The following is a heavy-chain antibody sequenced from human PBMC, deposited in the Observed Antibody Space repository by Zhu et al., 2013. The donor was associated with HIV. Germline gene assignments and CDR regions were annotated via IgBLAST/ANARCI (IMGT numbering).Heavy chain of an antibody. V-gene: IGHV1-24*01. CDR3: ATDRSSGNLVLYYGMDV. D-gene: IGHD2-2*01. CDR2: FDPEDGET. Sequence: QVQLVQSGAEVRSLGPSVKVSCKVSGYTLTELSMHWVRQAPGKGLEWMGGFDPEDGETIYAQKFQGRVTMTEDTSTDTAYMELSSLRSEDTAVYYCATDRSSGNLVLYYGMDVWGQGTTVTVSS. CDR1: GYTLTELS. J-gene: IGHJ6*02.